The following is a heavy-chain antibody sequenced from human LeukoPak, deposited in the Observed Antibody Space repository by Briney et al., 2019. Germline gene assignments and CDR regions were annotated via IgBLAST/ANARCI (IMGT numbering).Heavy chain of an antibody. CDR1: GGSISSGGYY. Sequence: SQTLSLTCTVSGGSISSGGYYWSWIRQHPGKGLEWIGYIYYSGSTYYNPSLKSRVTISVDTSKNQFSLKLSSVTAADTAVYYCARECGGGYYMDVWGKGTTATVSS. J-gene: IGHJ6*03. D-gene: IGHD3-16*01. V-gene: IGHV4-31*03. CDR3: ARECGGGYYMDV. CDR2: IYYSGST.